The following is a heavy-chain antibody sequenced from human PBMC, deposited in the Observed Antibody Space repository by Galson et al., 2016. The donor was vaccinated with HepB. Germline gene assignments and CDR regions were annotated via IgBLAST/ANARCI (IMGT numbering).Heavy chain of an antibody. CDR3: ARFIPYYCTNGVCLRYYFDH. D-gene: IGHD2-8*01. CDR2: IYYSGST. CDR1: GGSISSGGYY. Sequence: TLSLTCTVSGGSISSGGYYWSWIRQHPGKGLEWIGNIYYSGSTNYNSSLKSRVTISVDTSKNQFSLKLSSVTAADTAVYYCARFIPYYCTNGVCLRYYFDHWGQGTLVTVSS. V-gene: IGHV4-31*03. J-gene: IGHJ4*02.